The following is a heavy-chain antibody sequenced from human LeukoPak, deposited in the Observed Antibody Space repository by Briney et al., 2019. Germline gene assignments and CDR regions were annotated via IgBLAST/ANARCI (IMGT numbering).Heavy chain of an antibody. CDR1: GGSISSYY. D-gene: IGHD4-17*01. CDR3: AREHYADLIFDS. Sequence: SETLSLTCTVSGGSISSYYWSWIRQPPGKGLEWIWYIHYSGSTNYNPSLKSRVTLSVDTSKNQFSLKLSSVTPADTAVYYCAREHYADLIFDSWGQGALATVPS. V-gene: IGHV4-59*01. CDR2: IHYSGST. J-gene: IGHJ4*02.